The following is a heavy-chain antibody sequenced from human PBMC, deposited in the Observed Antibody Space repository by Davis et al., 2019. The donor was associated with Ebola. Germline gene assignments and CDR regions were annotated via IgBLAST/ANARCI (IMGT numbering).Heavy chain of an antibody. Sequence: ASVKVSCKASGYTFTSYYMHWVRQAPGQGLEWMGIINPSGGSTSYAQKFQGRVTMTRDTSTSTVYMELSSLRSEDTAVYYCATVGQQLTYYYYYYMDVWGKGTTVTVSS. CDR3: ATVGQQLTYYYYYYMDV. CDR1: GYTFTSYY. CDR2: INPSGGST. D-gene: IGHD6-13*01. V-gene: IGHV1-46*01. J-gene: IGHJ6*03.